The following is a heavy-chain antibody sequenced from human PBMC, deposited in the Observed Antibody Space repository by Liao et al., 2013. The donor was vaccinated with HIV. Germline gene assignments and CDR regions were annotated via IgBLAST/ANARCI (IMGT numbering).Heavy chain of an antibody. J-gene: IGHJ2*01. V-gene: IGHV4-59*01. CDR3: ARDTVRGVITNWYFDL. D-gene: IGHD3-10*01. CDR2: ISNSGST. Sequence: QVRLQLRGAGLLNPSETLSLTCSVSGGSIRSDYWSWIRQPPGKGLEWIGYISNSGSTNSNPSLKSRVSISVDTSKNQFSLKLKSVTAADTAVYFCARDTVRGVITNWYFDLWGRGTLVTVSS. CDR1: GGSIRSDY.